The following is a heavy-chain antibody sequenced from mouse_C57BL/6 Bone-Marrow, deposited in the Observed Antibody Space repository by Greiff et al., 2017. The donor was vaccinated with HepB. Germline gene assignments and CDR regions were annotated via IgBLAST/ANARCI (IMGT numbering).Heavy chain of an antibody. J-gene: IGHJ3*01. CDR2: IYPRSGNT. V-gene: IGHV1-81*01. Sequence: QVQLQQSGAELARPGASVKLSCKASGYTFTSYGISWVKQRTGQGLEWIGEIYPRSGNTYYNEKFKGKATLTADKSSSTAYMELRSLTSEDSAVYFCARYPYYGNYPFAYWGQGTLVTVSA. D-gene: IGHD2-10*01. CDR1: GYTFTSYG. CDR3: ARYPYYGNYPFAY.